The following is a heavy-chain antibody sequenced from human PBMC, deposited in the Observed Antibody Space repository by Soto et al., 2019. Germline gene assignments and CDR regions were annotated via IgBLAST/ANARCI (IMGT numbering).Heavy chain of an antibody. CDR3: GRHPTILTSRGYSYGYVY. D-gene: IGHD5-18*01. CDR1: GGSSSSYY. V-gene: IGHV4-59*08. CDR2: IYYSGST. J-gene: IGHJ4*02. Sequence: SETLSLTCTVSGGSSSSYYWSWIRQPPGKGLEWIGYIYYSGSTNYNPSLKSRVTISVDTSKNQFSLKLSSVTAADTAVYYCGRHPTILTSRGYSYGYVYWGQGTLVTVSS.